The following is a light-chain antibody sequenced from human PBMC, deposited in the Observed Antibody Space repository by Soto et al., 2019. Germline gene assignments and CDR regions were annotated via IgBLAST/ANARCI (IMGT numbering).Light chain of an antibody. CDR3: QQYNSYSPTWT. CDR2: AAS. V-gene: IGKV1-9*01. Sequence: QLTQSPSSLSASVGDRVTITCRAIQGISSYLAWYQQKPGKAPKLLIYAASTLQSGVPSRFSGSGSGTDFTLTISSLQPDDFATYYCQQYNSYSPTWTFGQGTKVDIK. CDR1: QGISSY. J-gene: IGKJ1*01.